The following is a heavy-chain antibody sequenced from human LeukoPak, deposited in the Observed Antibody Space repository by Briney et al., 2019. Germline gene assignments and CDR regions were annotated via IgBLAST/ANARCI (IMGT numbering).Heavy chain of an antibody. V-gene: IGHV3-9*03. Sequence: PGGSLRLSCAASGFTFDDYAMHWVRQAPGKGLEWVSGISWNSGSIGYADSVKGRFTISRDKAKKSLYLQMNSLRAEDMALYYCAKAFIPRVLTFGLFDYWGQGTLGTVSS. D-gene: IGHD3-10*01. CDR2: ISWNSGSI. CDR3: AKAFIPRVLTFGLFDY. CDR1: GFTFDDYA. J-gene: IGHJ4*02.